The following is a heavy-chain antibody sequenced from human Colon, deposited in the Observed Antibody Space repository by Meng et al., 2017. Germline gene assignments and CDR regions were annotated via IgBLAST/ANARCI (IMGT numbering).Heavy chain of an antibody. CDR2: VYYTGSA. Sequence: QGLSQGSGPRLVMPSETLSLTCTLSGGSVSSPSYYWSWIRQTPGKGLEWIGYVYYTGSANYNPSLKSRVTISVDTSKNHFSLNLTSVTAADTAVYYCARGRGSYSSIDFWGQGTLVTVSS. D-gene: IGHD1-26*01. J-gene: IGHJ4*02. V-gene: IGHV4-61*03. CDR1: GGSVSSPSYY. CDR3: ARGRGSYSSIDF.